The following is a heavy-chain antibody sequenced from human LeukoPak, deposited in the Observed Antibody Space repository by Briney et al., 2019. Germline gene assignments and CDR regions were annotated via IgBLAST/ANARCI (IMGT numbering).Heavy chain of an antibody. CDR3: ARGGTTTRTFDY. V-gene: IGHV5-51*01. CDR1: GYSFTSYW. CDR2: IYPDDFDT. Sequence: RESLKISCKTSGYSFTSYWIAWVRQMPGQGLEWMGIIYPDDFDTRYSPSFQGQVTISADRSINTAYLQWIDLKASDTAMYYCARGGTTTRTFDYWGQGILVTVSS. D-gene: IGHD1-7*01. J-gene: IGHJ4*02.